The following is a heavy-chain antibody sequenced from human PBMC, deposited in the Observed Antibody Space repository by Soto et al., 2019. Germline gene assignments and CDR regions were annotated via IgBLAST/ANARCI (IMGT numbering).Heavy chain of an antibody. CDR1: GFTFSSYG. J-gene: IGHJ4*02. D-gene: IGHD1-1*01. Sequence: QVQLVESGGGVVQPGRSLRLSCAASGFTFSSYGMHWVRQAPGKGLEWVAVISYDGSNKYYADSVKGRFTISRDNSKNTLYLQMNSLRAEDTAVYYCAKDLWQATTTGAVDYWGQGTLVTVSS. CDR2: ISYDGSNK. V-gene: IGHV3-30*18. CDR3: AKDLWQATTTGAVDY.